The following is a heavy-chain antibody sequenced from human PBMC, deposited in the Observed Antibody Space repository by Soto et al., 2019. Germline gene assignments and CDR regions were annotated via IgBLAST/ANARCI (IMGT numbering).Heavy chain of an antibody. J-gene: IGHJ4*02. CDR1: GGSVSVYY. D-gene: IGHD3-10*01. CDR2: IYDTGSP. V-gene: IGHV4-59*02. Sequence: SETLSLTCTISGGSVSVYYWSWIRQPPGQALEWIGYIYDTGSPYYNPALRSRVSISADTSKNQISLKLTSATAADTAVYYCARGAGSRPQGYWGRGTLVTVSS. CDR3: ARGAGSRPQGY.